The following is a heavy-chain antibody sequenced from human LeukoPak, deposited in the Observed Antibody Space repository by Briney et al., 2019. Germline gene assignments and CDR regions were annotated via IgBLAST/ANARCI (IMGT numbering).Heavy chain of an antibody. CDR3: TRGVL. Sequence: GGSLRLSCAASGFAFSRYWMHWVRQAPGKGLVWVSGINSDGSSTSYADSVRGRFTLSGDNAKNMLYLQMNSLRVEDTAVYYCTRGVLGGQGTLVTVSS. V-gene: IGHV3-74*01. CDR1: GFAFSRYW. J-gene: IGHJ4*02. CDR2: INSDGSST.